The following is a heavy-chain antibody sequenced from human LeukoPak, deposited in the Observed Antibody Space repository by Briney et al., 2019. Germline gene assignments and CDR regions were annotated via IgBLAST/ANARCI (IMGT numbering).Heavy chain of an antibody. D-gene: IGHD6-19*01. V-gene: IGHV3-23*01. CDR3: PRQSYASGWNPFDY. CDR1: GFTFSDYA. Sequence: GGSLRLSCAASGFTFSDYAMSWVRQAPGKGLEWVSTISGGGITTYYADSAKGRFTISRDNSKNTMFLQMNSLRADDTAVYYCPRQSYASGWNPFDYWGQGILVTVSS. J-gene: IGHJ4*02. CDR2: ISGGGITT.